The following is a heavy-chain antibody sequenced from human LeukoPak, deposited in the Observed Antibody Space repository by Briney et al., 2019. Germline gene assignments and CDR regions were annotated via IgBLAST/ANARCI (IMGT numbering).Heavy chain of an antibody. V-gene: IGHV3-7*01. CDR1: GFTFSSYG. Sequence: GRSLRLSCAASGFTFSSYGMHWVRQAPGKGLEWVATIKEDGSDKHYVDSVKGRFTIARDNAKNSLYLRMNTLRAEDAAVYYCATWGSIFGVTYFDYWGQGTLVTVSS. D-gene: IGHD3-3*01. CDR2: IKEDGSDK. CDR3: ATWGSIFGVTYFDY. J-gene: IGHJ4*02.